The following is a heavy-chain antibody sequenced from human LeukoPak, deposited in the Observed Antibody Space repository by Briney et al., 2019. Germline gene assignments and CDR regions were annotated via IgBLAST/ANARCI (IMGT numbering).Heavy chain of an antibody. D-gene: IGHD1-14*01. CDR1: GFRFSYHD. CDR3: ARELGGTKTGGFDI. J-gene: IGHJ3*02. CDR2: IGAAGAHT. Sequence: PGGSLRLSXAASGFRFSYHDMHWVRQAPGKGLEFVSSIGAAGAHTFYADSVKGRFTISRDNFQSTMYLQMDGLRPEDSAVYYCARELGGTKTGGFDIWGPGTVVTVSS. V-gene: IGHV3-64*02.